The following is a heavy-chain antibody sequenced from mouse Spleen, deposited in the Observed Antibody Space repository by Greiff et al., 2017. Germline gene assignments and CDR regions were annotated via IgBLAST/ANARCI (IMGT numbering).Heavy chain of an antibody. CDR2: ISSGGGNT. CDR3: ARHDGYYPFDY. D-gene: IGHD2-3*01. V-gene: IGHV5-9-3*01. CDR1: GFTFSSYA. J-gene: IGHJ2*01. Sequence: EVQGVESGGGLVKLGGSLKLSCAASGFTFSSYAMSWVRQTPEKRLEWVATISSGGGNTYYPDSVKGRFTISRDNAKNTLYLQMSSLKSEDTAMYYCARHDGYYPFDYWGQGTTLTVSS.